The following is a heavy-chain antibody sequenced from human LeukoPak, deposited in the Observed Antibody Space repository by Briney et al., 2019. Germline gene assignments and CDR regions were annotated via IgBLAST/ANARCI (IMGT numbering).Heavy chain of an antibody. V-gene: IGHV4-59*01. CDR3: ARSRTEYGMDV. J-gene: IGHJ6*04. Sequence: PSETLSLTCTVSGGSISSYYWTWIRQPPGRGLEWIGYIYYSGSTNYNPSVKSRVTISVDTSKKQFSLKLSSVTAADTAVYYCARSRTEYGMDVWGKGTTVTVSS. CDR1: GGSISSYY. D-gene: IGHD2-2*01. CDR2: IYYSGST.